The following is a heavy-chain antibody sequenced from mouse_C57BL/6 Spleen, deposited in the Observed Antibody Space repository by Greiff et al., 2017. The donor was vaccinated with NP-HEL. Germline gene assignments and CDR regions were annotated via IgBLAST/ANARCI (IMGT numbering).Heavy chain of an antibody. CDR1: GFTFSSYG. CDR2: ISSGGSYT. Sequence: DVKLVESGGDLVKPGGSLKLSCAASGFTFSSYGMSWVRQTPDKRLEWVATISSGGSYTYYPDSVKGRFTISRDNAKNTLYLQMSSLKSEDTAMYYCARQRGVDDPAWFAYWGQGTLVTVSA. CDR3: ARQRGVDDPAWFAY. J-gene: IGHJ3*01. V-gene: IGHV5-6*02.